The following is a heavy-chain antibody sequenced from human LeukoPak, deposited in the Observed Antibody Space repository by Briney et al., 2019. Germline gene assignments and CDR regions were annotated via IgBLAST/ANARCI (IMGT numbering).Heavy chain of an antibody. CDR2: IYYSGST. V-gene: IGHV4-30-4*07. D-gene: IGHD3-10*01. CDR3: ARGSYYGSGSHFDY. Sequence: SETLSLTCAVSGVSIRSGGYSWSWIRQPPGKGLEWIGYIYYSGSTYYNPSLKSRVTISVDTSKNQFSLKLSSVTAADTAVYYCARGSYYGSGSHFDYWGQGTLVTVSS. J-gene: IGHJ4*02. CDR1: GVSIRSGGYS.